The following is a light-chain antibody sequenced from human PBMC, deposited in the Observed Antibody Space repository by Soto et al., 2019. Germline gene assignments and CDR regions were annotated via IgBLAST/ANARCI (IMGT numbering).Light chain of an antibody. CDR3: QQYNNWPPYT. CDR2: GAS. Sequence: EIVMTQSPATLSVSPGERATLSCRASQSVNSNLAWYQQKPGQAPRLLIYGASTRATGIPARFGGSGSGTDFTLTISSLQSXXXAVYYCQQYNNWPPYTFGQGTKLEIK. V-gene: IGKV3-15*01. J-gene: IGKJ2*01. CDR1: QSVNSN.